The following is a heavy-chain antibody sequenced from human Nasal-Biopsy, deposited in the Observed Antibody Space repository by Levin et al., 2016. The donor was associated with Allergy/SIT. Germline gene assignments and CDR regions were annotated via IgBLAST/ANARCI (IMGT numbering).Heavy chain of an antibody. D-gene: IGHD6-19*01. Sequence: GESLKISCAASGFTFSSYWMHWVRQAPGKGLMWVSRIDSDGSTTTYADSVKGRFTISRDNAKNTLYLQMNSLRAEDTAVYYCAREIDRAVAGVSCRWFDPWGQGTLVTVSS. CDR1: GFTFSSYW. J-gene: IGHJ5*02. V-gene: IGHV3-74*01. CDR2: IDSDGSTT. CDR3: AREIDRAVAGVSCRWFDP.